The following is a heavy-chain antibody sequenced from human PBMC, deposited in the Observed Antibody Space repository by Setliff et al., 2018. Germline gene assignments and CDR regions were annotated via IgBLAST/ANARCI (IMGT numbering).Heavy chain of an antibody. CDR2: NYDTGNT. J-gene: IGHJ4*02. Sequence: SEILSLTCTVSGGSVSSGGYLWSWIRQPPGKGLEWIGYNYDTGNTNINPSLKSRLTISVDRTKNQFSLNLSSVTAADTAVYYCARDFWGSLDYWGQGTLVTVSS. CDR3: ARDFWGSLDY. CDR1: GGSVSSGGYL. V-gene: IGHV4-61*08. D-gene: IGHD7-27*01.